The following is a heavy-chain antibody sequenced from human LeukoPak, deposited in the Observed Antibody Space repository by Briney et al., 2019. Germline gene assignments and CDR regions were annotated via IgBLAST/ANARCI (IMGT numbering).Heavy chain of an antibody. CDR2: ITGRGGET. J-gene: IGHJ5*02. CDR1: GFIFSNYA. D-gene: IGHD6-13*01. V-gene: IGHV3-23*01. CDR3: AKGAAAGLVDWFDP. Sequence: GGSLRLSCAASGFIFSNYALMWVRQAPGKGLEWVSSITGRGGETFYADSVKGRFSLSRHNSKNMLYLQMYSLGADATAIYYCAKGAAAGLVDWFDPWGQGTLVTVSS.